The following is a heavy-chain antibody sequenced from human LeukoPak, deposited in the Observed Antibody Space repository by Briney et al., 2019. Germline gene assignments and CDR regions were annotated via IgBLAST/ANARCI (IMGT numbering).Heavy chain of an antibody. J-gene: IGHJ6*03. CDR2: IIPIFGTK. CDR1: GGTFSSYA. V-gene: IGHV1-69*06. Sequence: GASVKLSCKASGGTFSSYAISWVRQAPAQGLEWMGGIIPIFGTKTYAQKIQDRVRITADKSTSTAYMELSSLRSEDTAVYCCARVVGLTGYSSSWYSGYYYYMDVWGKGTTVTVSS. D-gene: IGHD6-13*01. CDR3: ARVVGLTGYSSSWYSGYYYYMDV.